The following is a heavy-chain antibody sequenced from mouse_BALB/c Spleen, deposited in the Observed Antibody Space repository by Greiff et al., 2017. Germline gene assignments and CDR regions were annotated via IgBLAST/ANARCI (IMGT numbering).Heavy chain of an antibody. D-gene: IGHD3-3*01. V-gene: IGHV3-2*02. CDR2: ISYSGST. Sequence: EVKLMESGPGLVKPSQSLSLTCTVTGYSITSDYAWNWIRQFPGNKLEWMGYISYSGSTSYNPSLKSRISITRDTSKNQFFLQLNSVTTEDTATYYCARGDQDYYAMDYWGQGTSVTVSS. CDR3: ARGDQDYYAMDY. CDR1: GYSITSDYA. J-gene: IGHJ4*01.